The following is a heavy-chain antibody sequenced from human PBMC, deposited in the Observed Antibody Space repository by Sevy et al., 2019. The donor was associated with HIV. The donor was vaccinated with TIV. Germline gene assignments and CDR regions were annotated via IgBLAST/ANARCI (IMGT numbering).Heavy chain of an antibody. Sequence: ASVKVSCKASGYTFITYAMNWVRQAPGQGLEWMGWINTNTGNPTYAQGFTGRFVFSLDTSVSTAYLQISSLKAEDTAVYYCARDITMVRGVPRWFDPWGHGTLVTVSS. D-gene: IGHD3-10*01. CDR3: ARDITMVRGVPRWFDP. CDR2: INTNTGNP. V-gene: IGHV7-4-1*02. CDR1: GYTFITYA. J-gene: IGHJ5*02.